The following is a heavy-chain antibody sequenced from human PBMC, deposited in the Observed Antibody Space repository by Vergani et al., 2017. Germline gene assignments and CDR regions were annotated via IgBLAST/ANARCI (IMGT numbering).Heavy chain of an antibody. Sequence: QVQLQESGPGLVKPSGTLSLTCTVSGGSISSYYWSWIRQPPGKGLEWIGYIYYSGSTNYNPSLKSRVTISVDTSKNQFSLKLSSVTAADTAVYYCARYRRGLDAFDIWGQGTMVTGSS. D-gene: IGHD3-16*01. V-gene: IGHV4-59*08. CDR1: GGSISSYY. CDR3: ARYRRGLDAFDI. CDR2: IYYSGST. J-gene: IGHJ3*02.